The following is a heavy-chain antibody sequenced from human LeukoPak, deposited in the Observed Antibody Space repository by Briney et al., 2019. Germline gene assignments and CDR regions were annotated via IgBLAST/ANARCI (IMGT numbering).Heavy chain of an antibody. CDR1: GFTFRSYA. D-gene: IGHD6-19*01. V-gene: IGHV3-30*15. Sequence: PGGSLRLSCAASGFTFRSYAMHWVRQAPGKGLEWVAVISDDGSRQHYADFLEGRINISRDNSKNTVSLQMSSLRTEDTAVYFCAREQSGDGWSGFDYWGQGTLVTVSS. CDR2: ISDDGSRQ. J-gene: IGHJ4*02. CDR3: AREQSGDGWSGFDY.